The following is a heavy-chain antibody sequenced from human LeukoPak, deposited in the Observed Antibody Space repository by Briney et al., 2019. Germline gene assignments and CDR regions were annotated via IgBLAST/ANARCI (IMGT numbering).Heavy chain of an antibody. V-gene: IGHV3-21*01. D-gene: IGHD3-9*01. CDR3: ASNYDILTGYQTPDY. CDR2: ISSSSSYI. Sequence: GGSLRLSCATSGFTLSSYWMHWVRQAPGKGLEWVSSISSSSSYIYYADSVKGRFTISRDNAKNSLYLQMNSLRAEDTAVYYCASNYDILTGYQTPDYWGQGTLVTVSS. CDR1: GFTLSSYW. J-gene: IGHJ4*02.